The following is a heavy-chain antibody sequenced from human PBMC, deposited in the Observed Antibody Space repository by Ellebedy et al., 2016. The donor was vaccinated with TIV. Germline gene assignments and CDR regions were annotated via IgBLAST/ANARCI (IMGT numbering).Heavy chain of an antibody. J-gene: IGHJ3*02. D-gene: IGHD6-6*01. CDR1: GFTFDEYA. Sequence: GGSLRLSXAASGFTFDEYAMNWVRQAPGKGLEWVSGISWNSGSIDYADSVKGRFTISRDNAKNSLSLQMNSLRPEDTALYYCAKVRGDYSNSVDAFDIWGQGTMVTVSS. CDR3: AKVRGDYSNSVDAFDI. V-gene: IGHV3-9*01. CDR2: ISWNSGSI.